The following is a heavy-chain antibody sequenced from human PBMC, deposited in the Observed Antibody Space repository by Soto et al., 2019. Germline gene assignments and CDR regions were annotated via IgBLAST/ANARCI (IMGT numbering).Heavy chain of an antibody. CDR2: ISCCGGST. CDR3: AKADGEQWLIPHLDN. D-gene: IGHD6-19*01. V-gene: IGHV3-23*01. Sequence: GGSLRLSCEASGFNFKKFAMGWVRQAPGEGLEWVSGISCCGGSTFYADSVKGRFSLARDDSKNTLSLQLNSLRVEDTAHYYCAKADGEQWLIPHLDNWGQGTQVTV. J-gene: IGHJ1*01. CDR1: GFNFKKFA.